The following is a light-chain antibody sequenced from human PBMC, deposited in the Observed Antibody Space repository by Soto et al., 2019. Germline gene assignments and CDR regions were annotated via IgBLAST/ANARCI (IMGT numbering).Light chain of an antibody. CDR1: SSNIGSET. CDR2: GNY. Sequence: QSVLTQPPSASGTPGQRVTISCSGGSSNIGSETVNWFQHLPGTTPKLLIYGNYKRPSGVPARFSGSKSGTSASLAIIGLQSEDEADYYCAAWDDSLNAYVFGTGTKVTVL. V-gene: IGLV1-44*01. J-gene: IGLJ1*01. CDR3: AAWDDSLNAYV.